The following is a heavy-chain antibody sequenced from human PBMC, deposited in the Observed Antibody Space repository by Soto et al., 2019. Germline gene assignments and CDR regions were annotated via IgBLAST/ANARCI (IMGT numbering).Heavy chain of an antibody. CDR1: GFTVGSNY. CDR3: ARGDTPTGSRSSWAPSY. D-gene: IGHD6-13*01. Sequence: GGSLRLSCAASGFTVGSNYMTWVRQAPGKGLEWVSVIYNSGSTYYADSVKGRFSISRDNSKNTLYLQMHSLRAEDTAVYYCARGDTPTGSRSSWAPSYWGQGTLVTVSS. V-gene: IGHV3-66*01. CDR2: IYNSGST. J-gene: IGHJ4*02.